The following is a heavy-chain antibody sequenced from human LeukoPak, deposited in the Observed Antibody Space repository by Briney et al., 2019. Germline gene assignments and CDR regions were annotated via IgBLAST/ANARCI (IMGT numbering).Heavy chain of an antibody. D-gene: IGHD1-1*01. CDR3: ASSGTASRGAMDV. CDR2: IYSGGST. Sequence: GGSLRLSCAASGFTYSTYRMNWVRHAPGKGLEWVSAIYSGGSTFYADSVRGRFNISRDNSRKTMFLQMGSLRVEDAAVYYCASSGTASRGAMDVWGQGTTVTVSS. V-gene: IGHV3-66*01. J-gene: IGHJ6*02. CDR1: GFTYSTYR.